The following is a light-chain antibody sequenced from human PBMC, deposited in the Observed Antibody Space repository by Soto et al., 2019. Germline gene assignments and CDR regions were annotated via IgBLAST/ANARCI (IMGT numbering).Light chain of an antibody. V-gene: IGKV3-20*01. J-gene: IGKJ1*01. CDR1: QSVTTQ. CDR3: QQYGGSTRT. CDR2: GAS. Sequence: IVWTQSPGTLSLSPGERATLSCRASQSVTTQLAWYQKKPGQAPSLIIHGASSRATGVPDRITGSGSGTDFNLSISRLETEDFAVYYCQQYGGSTRTFGQGTKVDIK.